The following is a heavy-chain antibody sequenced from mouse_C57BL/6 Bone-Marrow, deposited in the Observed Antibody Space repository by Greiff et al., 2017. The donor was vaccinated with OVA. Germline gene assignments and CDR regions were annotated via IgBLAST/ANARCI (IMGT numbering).Heavy chain of an antibody. D-gene: IGHD1-1*01. CDR3: ARKELRYYFDY. J-gene: IGHJ2*01. V-gene: IGHV1-22*01. Sequence: EVQGVESGPELVKPGASVKMSCKASGYTFTDYNMHWVKQSHGKSLEWIGYINPNNGGTSYNQKFKGKATLTVNKSSSTAYMELRSLTSEDSAVYYCARKELRYYFDYWGQGTTLTVSS. CDR1: GYTFTDYN. CDR2: INPNNGGT.